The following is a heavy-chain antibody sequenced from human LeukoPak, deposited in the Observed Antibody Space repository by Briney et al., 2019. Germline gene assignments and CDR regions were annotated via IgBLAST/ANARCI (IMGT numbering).Heavy chain of an antibody. CDR1: GFTFSSYG. CDR3: VRDLGGF. D-gene: IGHD3-16*01. V-gene: IGHV3-74*01. J-gene: IGHJ4*02. Sequence: GGSLRLSCAASGFTFSSYGMHWVRQAPGKGLVWVSRITSDGRNTDYADSVKGRFTISRDNAKNTLYLQMNSLRAEDTAVYYCVRDLGGFWGQGTLVTVSS. CDR2: ITSDGRNT.